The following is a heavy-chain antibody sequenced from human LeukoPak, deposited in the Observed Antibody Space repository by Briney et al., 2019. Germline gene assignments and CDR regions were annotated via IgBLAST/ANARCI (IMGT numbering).Heavy chain of an antibody. CDR3: ARDGVLRFLEWSRDYYYYYMDV. CDR2: ISSNGGST. CDR1: GFTFSSYA. V-gene: IGHV3-64*01. J-gene: IGHJ6*03. Sequence: PGGSLRLSCAASGFTFSSYAMHWVRQAPGKGLEYVSAISSNGGSTYYANSVKGRFTISRDNSKNTLYLQMGSLRAEDMAVYYCARDGVLRFLEWSRDYYYYYMDVWGKGTTVTVSS. D-gene: IGHD3-3*01.